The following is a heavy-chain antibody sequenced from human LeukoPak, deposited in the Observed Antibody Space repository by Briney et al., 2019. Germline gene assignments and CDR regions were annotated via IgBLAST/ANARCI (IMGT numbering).Heavy chain of an antibody. D-gene: IGHD3-10*01. Sequence: GRSLRLSCAASGFTFSSYGMHWIRQAPGKGLEWVAVISYDGSNTYYADSVKGRFTISRDNSKNMLYLQMNSLRAEDTAVYYCAKPYYYGSRSYMDYWGQGTLVTVSS. CDR3: AKPYYYGSRSYMDY. J-gene: IGHJ4*02. CDR1: GFTFSSYG. CDR2: ISYDGSNT. V-gene: IGHV3-30*18.